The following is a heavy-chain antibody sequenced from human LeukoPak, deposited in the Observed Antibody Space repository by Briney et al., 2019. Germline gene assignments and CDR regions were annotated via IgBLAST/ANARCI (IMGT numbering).Heavy chain of an antibody. D-gene: IGHD6-6*01. V-gene: IGHV3-21*01. CDR3: ARDRSGAAQLFDY. CDR1: GFTFSSYS. Sequence: PGGSLRPSCAASGFTFSSYSMNRVRQAPGKGLEWVSSISSSSSYIYYADSVKGRFTISRDNAKNSLYLQMNSLRAEDTAVYYCARDRSGAAQLFDYWGQGTLVTVSS. J-gene: IGHJ4*02. CDR2: ISSSSSYI.